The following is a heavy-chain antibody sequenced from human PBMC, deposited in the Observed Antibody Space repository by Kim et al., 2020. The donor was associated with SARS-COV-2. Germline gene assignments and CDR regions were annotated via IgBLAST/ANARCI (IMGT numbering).Heavy chain of an antibody. D-gene: IGHD3-9*01. Sequence: LKSRVTISVDTSKHQFSLQLGSVTAADTAVYYCARTGDYDILTGYTDFDYWGQGTLVTVSS. V-gene: IGHV4-39*01. CDR3: ARTGDYDILTGYTDFDY. J-gene: IGHJ4*02.